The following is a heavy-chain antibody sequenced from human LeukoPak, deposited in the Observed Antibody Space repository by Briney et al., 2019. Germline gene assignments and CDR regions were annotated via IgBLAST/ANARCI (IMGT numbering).Heavy chain of an antibody. CDR3: ARVYYYGSGSYNIFDY. D-gene: IGHD3-10*01. CDR2: IIPIFGTA. V-gene: IGHV1-69*13. J-gene: IGHJ4*02. Sequence: WASVKVSCKASGGTFSSYAISWVRQAPGQGLEWMGGIIPIFGTANYAQKFQGRVTITADESTSTAYMELSSLRSEDTAVYYCARVYYYGSGSYNIFDYWGQGTLVTVSS. CDR1: GGTFSSYA.